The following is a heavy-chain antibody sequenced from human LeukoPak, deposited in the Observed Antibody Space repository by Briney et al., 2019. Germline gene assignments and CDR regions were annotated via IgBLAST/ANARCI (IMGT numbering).Heavy chain of an antibody. D-gene: IGHD2-21*02. J-gene: IGHJ6*02. Sequence: GGSLRLSCAASGVTFDDYALHWVHQAPGKGLEWVSLISGDGGATFYADSLKGRFTISRDNSKNSLYLQMNSLRHEDTAFYYCAKGDGSGPYYYYGMDVWGQGTTVTVSS. CDR2: ISGDGGAT. V-gene: IGHV3-43*02. CDR3: AKGDGSGPYYYYGMDV. CDR1: GVTFDDYA.